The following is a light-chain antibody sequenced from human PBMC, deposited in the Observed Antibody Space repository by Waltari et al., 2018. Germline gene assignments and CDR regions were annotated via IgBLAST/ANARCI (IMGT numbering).Light chain of an antibody. CDR1: QTIKSSH. Sequence: ESVLTQSPGTLSLSPGERVTLSCRASQTIKSSHLAWYQQKAGQAPRLLIYGASSRATGIPDRCSCGGSGTDFTLTINRLQPEDFAVYHCQQYGSSPYTFGQGTKLAIK. CDR2: GAS. V-gene: IGKV3-20*01. CDR3: QQYGSSPYT. J-gene: IGKJ2*01.